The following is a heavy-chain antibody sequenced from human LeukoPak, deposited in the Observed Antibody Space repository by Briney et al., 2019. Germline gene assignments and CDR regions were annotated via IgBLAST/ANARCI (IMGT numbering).Heavy chain of an antibody. CDR1: GFTFKTFE. D-gene: IGHD3-22*01. CDR2: ISGSGNTA. Sequence: NPGGSLRLSCAASGFTFKTFEMNWVRQAPGKGLEWLSYISGSGNTAYYADSVKGRFTISRDNSKNSLFLQMNSLRAEDTAVYYCARGNTYYLDTSWWFDPWGQGTLVTVSS. CDR3: ARGNTYYLDTSWWFDP. J-gene: IGHJ5*02. V-gene: IGHV3-48*03.